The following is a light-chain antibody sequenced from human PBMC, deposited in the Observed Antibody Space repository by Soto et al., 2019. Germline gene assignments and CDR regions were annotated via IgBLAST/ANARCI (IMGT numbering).Light chain of an antibody. V-gene: IGKV1-5*03. CDR1: QSISSW. CDR3: QQYNSYPLT. J-gene: IGKJ4*01. CDR2: KSS. Sequence: DIQMTQSPSTLSASVGDRVTITCRASQSISSWLAWYQQKPGKAPNLLVYKSSSLESGVPSRFRGSGSGTEFTLTISSLQPDDFAIDYCQQYNSYPLTFGGGTKVEIK.